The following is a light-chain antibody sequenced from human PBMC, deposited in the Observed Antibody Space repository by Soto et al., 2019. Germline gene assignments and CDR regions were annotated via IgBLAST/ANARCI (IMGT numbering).Light chain of an antibody. CDR2: KAS. V-gene: IGKV1-5*03. CDR3: QQYSRYPWT. CDR1: QTISSW. J-gene: IGKJ1*01. Sequence: DIQMTQSPFTLSASVGDRVTISCRAGQTISSWLALYQYKPGKAPKLLIYKASTLQTGVPSRVSGSGSGTEFTLTINSLQPDDVATYCCQQYSRYPWTFGQGPKVXIK.